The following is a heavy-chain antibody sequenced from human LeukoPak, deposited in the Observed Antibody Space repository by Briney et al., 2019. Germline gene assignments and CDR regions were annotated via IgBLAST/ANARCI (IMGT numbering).Heavy chain of an antibody. CDR2: FFATGST. CDR3: ARGIVSPRFYDYMAV. V-gene: IGHV4-61*02. Sequence: SETLSLTCTVSGGSINSGNYYWTWIRQPAGKGLEWIGRFFATGSTSSSHNPSLSGRASISVDTSKNQFSLELNSVTAADSAVYFCARGIVSPRFYDYMAVWGKGPTVTVS. CDR1: GGSINSGNYY. D-gene: IGHD1-26*01. J-gene: IGHJ6*03.